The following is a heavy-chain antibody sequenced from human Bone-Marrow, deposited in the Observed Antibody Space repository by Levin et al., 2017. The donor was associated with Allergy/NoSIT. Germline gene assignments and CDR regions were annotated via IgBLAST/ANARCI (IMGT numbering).Heavy chain of an antibody. V-gene: IGHV4-39*01. CDR1: GGSISSSSYY. CDR3: ARHAFYDY. Sequence: SCTVSGGSISSSSYYWGWIRQPPGKGLEWIGSIYYSGSTYYNPSLKSRVTISVDTSKNQFSLKLSSVTAADTAVYYCARHAFYDYWGQGTLVTVSS. J-gene: IGHJ4*02. CDR2: IYYSGST.